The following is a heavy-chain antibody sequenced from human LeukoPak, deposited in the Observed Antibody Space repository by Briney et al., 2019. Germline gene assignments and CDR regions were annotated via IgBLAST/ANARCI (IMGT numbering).Heavy chain of an antibody. CDR1: GYTFTGYY. V-gene: IGHV1-2*02. Sequence: ASVKVSCKASGYTFTGYYMHWVRQAPGQGLEWMGWINPNSGGTNYAQKFQGRVTMTRDPSISTAYMELNRLRSDDTAVYYCAGGYCSGGSCYSILFVYWGQGTLVTVSS. J-gene: IGHJ4*02. D-gene: IGHD2-15*01. CDR3: AGGYCSGGSCYSILFVY. CDR2: INPNSGGT.